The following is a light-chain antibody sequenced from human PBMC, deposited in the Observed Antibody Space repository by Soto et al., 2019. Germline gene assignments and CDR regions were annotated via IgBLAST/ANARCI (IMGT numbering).Light chain of an antibody. CDR3: LQYNSYPWA. CDR2: KAS. V-gene: IGKV1-5*03. CDR1: QILSSW. J-gene: IGKJ1*01. Sequence: DIQMTQSPSTLSASVGDRVTITCRASQILSSWLAWYQQKPGKAPKLLIYKASSLESGVPSRFSGSGSGTEFTLTISSLQPDDFATYYCLQYNSYPWAFGQGTKVEIK.